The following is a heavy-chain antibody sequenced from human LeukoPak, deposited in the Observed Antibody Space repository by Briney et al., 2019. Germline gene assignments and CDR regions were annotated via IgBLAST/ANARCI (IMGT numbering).Heavy chain of an antibody. J-gene: IGHJ6*03. CDR2: ISWNSGSI. V-gene: IGHV3-9*01. CDR3: AKDGQGRDYYMDV. CDR1: GFTFNDYA. Sequence: PGGSLRLSCAASGFTFNDYAMGWVRHAPGKGLEWVSGISWNSGSIRYADSVKGRFTISRDNAKNSLYLQMNSLRAEDTALYYCAKDGQGRDYYMDVWGKGTTVTVSS.